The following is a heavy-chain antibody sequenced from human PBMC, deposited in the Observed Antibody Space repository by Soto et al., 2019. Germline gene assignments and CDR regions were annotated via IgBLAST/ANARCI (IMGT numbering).Heavy chain of an antibody. CDR3: ARRCSGGSCYLSPWFDP. D-gene: IGHD2-15*01. Sequence: SETLSLTCTVSGGSISSYYWSWIRQPPGKGLEWIGYIYYSGSTNYNPSLKSRVTISVDTSKNQFSLKLSSVTIADTAVYYCARRCSGGSCYLSPWFDPWGQGTLVTVSS. CDR2: IYYSGST. J-gene: IGHJ5*02. V-gene: IGHV4-59*01. CDR1: GGSISSYY.